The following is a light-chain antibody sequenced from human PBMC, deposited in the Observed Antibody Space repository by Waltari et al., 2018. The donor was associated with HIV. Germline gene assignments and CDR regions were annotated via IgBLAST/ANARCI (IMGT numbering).Light chain of an antibody. Sequence: SFVLTQPPSVSVAPGQTARIPCGGNNIGDKTVHWYQQKPGQAPLLVVYDDSDRPSGIPERFSGSNSWNTATLTISRVEAGDEADYYCQVWDASSDHLVIFGGGTKLTVL. J-gene: IGLJ2*01. CDR2: DDS. CDR3: QVWDASSDHLVI. CDR1: NIGDKT. V-gene: IGLV3-21*02.